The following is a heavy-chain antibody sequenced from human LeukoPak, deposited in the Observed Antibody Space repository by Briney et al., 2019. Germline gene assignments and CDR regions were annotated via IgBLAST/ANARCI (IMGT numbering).Heavy chain of an antibody. CDR2: MSYDGSNK. V-gene: IGHV3-30-3*01. Sequence: PGRSLRLSCAASGFTFSSYAMHWVRQAPGKGLEWVTVMSYDGSNKYYADSVKGRFTISRDNAKNSLYLQMNSLRAEDTAVCYCARVAENYGPGDYWGQGTLVTVSS. D-gene: IGHD4-17*01. CDR3: ARVAENYGPGDY. CDR1: GFTFSSYA. J-gene: IGHJ4*02.